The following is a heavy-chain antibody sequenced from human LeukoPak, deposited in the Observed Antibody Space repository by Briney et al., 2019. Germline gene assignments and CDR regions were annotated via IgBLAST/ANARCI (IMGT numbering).Heavy chain of an antibody. J-gene: IGHJ3*02. V-gene: IGHV3-74*01. CDR3: ARDNGRNGFDI. CDR1: GFTFSSYW. CDR2: ISSDGSRI. Sequence: GGSLRLSRAASGFTFSSYWMHWVRQAPGKGLVWVSRISSDGSRITYVDSVKGRFTISRDNAKKTLDLQMNSLRVEDTAVYFCARDNGRNGFDIWGQGTMVTVSS.